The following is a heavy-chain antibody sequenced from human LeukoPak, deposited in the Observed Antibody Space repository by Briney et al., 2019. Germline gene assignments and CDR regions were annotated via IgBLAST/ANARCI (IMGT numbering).Heavy chain of an antibody. D-gene: IGHD1-26*01. V-gene: IGHV1-46*01. CDR2: INPSGGGI. CDR1: GYTFTRYY. CDR3: ARDAYSGNCPHPTYFDP. J-gene: IGHJ5*02. Sequence: VASVKVSCKASGYTFTRYYMHWVRQAPGQGLEWMGIINPSGGGISYAQKFQGRVSMTRDTSTSTVYMELSSLRSEDTAVYYCARDAYSGNCPHPTYFDPWGQGTLVTVSS.